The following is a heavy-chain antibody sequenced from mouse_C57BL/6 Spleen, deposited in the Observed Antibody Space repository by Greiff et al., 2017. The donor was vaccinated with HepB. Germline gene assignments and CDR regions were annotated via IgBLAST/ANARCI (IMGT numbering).Heavy chain of an antibody. CDR1: GYTFTSYW. D-gene: IGHD1-1*01. CDR3: ARGGKNTVVERVDV. J-gene: IGHJ1*03. Sequence: VQLVESGAELVRPGSSVKLSCKASGYTFTSYWMHWVKQRPIQGLEWIGNIDPSDSETHYNQKFKDKATLTVDKSSSTAYMQLSSLTSEDSAVYYCARGGKNTVVERVDVWGTGTTVTVSS. CDR2: IDPSDSET. V-gene: IGHV1-52*01.